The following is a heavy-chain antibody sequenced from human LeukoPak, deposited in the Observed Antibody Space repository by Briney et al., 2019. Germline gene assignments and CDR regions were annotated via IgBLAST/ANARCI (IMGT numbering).Heavy chain of an antibody. J-gene: IGHJ6*04. CDR1: GFTFSSYA. Sequence: GRSLRLSCAASGFTFSSYAMHWVRQAPGKGLEWVAVISYDGSNKYYADPVKGRFTISRDNSKNTLYLQMNSLRAEDTAVYYCARAQLEGPVGVLYYGMDVWGKGTTVTVSS. CDR3: ARAQLEGPVGVLYYGMDV. D-gene: IGHD1-1*01. V-gene: IGHV3-30*04. CDR2: ISYDGSNK.